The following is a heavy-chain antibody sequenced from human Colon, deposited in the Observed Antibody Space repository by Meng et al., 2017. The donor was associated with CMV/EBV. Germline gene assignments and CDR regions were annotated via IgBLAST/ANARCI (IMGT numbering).Heavy chain of an antibody. J-gene: IGHJ6*02. CDR3: AKDISPVGGTTGYHGMDV. V-gene: IGHV3-11*01. Sequence: GESLKISCAASGFTFSDYYMSWIRQAPGKGLEWVSYISSSGSTIYYADSVKGRFTISRDNAKNSLYLQMNGLRAEDTALYYCAKDISPVGGTTGYHGMDVWGQGTTVTVSS. CDR2: ISSSGSTI. D-gene: IGHD1-7*01. CDR1: GFTFSDYY.